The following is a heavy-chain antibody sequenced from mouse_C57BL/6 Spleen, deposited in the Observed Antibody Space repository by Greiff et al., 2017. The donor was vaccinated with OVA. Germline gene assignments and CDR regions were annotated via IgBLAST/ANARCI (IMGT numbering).Heavy chain of an antibody. CDR2: IFPGSGST. D-gene: IGHD2-12*01. CDR1: GYTFTDYY. V-gene: IGHV1-75*01. Sequence: VQLQQSGPELVKPGASVKISCKASGYTFTDYYINWVKQRPGQGLEWIGWIFPGSGSTYYNEKFKGKATLTVDESSSTAYMLLSSLTSEDSAVYFCARSGIVGYFDVWGTGTTVTVSS. J-gene: IGHJ1*03. CDR3: ARSGIVGYFDV.